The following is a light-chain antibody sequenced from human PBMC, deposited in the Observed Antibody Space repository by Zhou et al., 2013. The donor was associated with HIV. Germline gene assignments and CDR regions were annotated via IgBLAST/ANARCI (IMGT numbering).Light chain of an antibody. CDR3: QQYSTWPPLT. V-gene: IGKV3-20*01. J-gene: IGKJ4*01. CDR2: GAS. Sequence: EIVLTQSPGTLSLSPGERATLSCRASQSVASRYLAWYQQKPGQAPRLLIYGASSRATGIPDRFSGSGSGTEFTLTISSLQSEDFAVYYCQQYSTWPPLTFGGGTKVEIK. CDR1: QSVASRY.